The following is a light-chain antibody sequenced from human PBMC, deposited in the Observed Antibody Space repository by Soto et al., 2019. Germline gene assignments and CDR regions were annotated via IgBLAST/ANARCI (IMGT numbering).Light chain of an antibody. CDR2: DAS. Sequence: MTQSPSSLSASVGDRFTVTCRASQSVSSNLVWYHQKPGQAPRLLIYDASTRATGIPARYSGSGSGTEFNFTISSLQSEDFAVYFCQQYNKWPRTFGQGTKV. V-gene: IGKV3-15*01. CDR3: QQYNKWPRT. CDR1: QSVSSN. J-gene: IGKJ1*01.